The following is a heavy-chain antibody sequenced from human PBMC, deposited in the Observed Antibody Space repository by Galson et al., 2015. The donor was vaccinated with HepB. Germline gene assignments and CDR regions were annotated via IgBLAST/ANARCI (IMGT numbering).Heavy chain of an antibody. CDR1: GFTFSGSG. J-gene: IGHJ2*01. V-gene: IGHV3-73*01. D-gene: IGHD3/OR15-3a*01. CDR3: TRPGYGSSWFLDYSHGTDI. CDR2: IRNRANNYAT. Sequence: SLRLSCAASGFTFSGSGIHRVRLASGKGLEWVGRIRNRANNYATASAASVRGRFTVSRDDSKNTAYLQVNSLKTEDTAVYDCTRPGYGSSWFLDYSHGTDICGRGTLVTVSS.